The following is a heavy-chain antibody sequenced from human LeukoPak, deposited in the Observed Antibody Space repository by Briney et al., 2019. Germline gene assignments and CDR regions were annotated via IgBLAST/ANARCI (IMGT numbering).Heavy chain of an antibody. D-gene: IGHD6-6*01. Sequence: PGGSLRLSCAASGFTFSSYSMNWVRQAPGKGLEWVSYISSSSSTIYYAGSVKGRFTISRDNAKNSLYLQMNSLRAEDTAVYYCARSYSSSSGWFDPWGQGTLVTVSS. CDR2: ISSSSSTI. J-gene: IGHJ5*02. V-gene: IGHV3-48*04. CDR3: ARSYSSSSGWFDP. CDR1: GFTFSSYS.